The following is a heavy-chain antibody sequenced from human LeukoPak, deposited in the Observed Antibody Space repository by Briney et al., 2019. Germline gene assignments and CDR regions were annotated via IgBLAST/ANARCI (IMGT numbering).Heavy chain of an antibody. CDR3: AKETRPLWRIDY. J-gene: IGHJ4*02. V-gene: IGHV3-30*18. CDR1: GFTFSSYG. CDR2: ISYDGSNK. D-gene: IGHD3-3*01. Sequence: AGRSLRLSCAASGFTFSSYGMHWVRQAPGKGLEWVAVISYDGSNKYYADSVKGRFTTSRDNSKNTLYLQMNSLRAEDTAVYYCAKETRPLWRIDYWGQGTLVTVSS.